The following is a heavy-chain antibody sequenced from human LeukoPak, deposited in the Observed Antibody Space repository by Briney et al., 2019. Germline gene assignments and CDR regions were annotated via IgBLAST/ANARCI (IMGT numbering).Heavy chain of an antibody. D-gene: IGHD2-2*01. V-gene: IGHV3-30*02. Sequence: PGGSLRLSCAASGFTFSSYDMHWVRQAPGKGLEWVAFLRYDGSYKYEYSVKGRFTISRDSSKNTLYLQMHNLRREDAAVYYCAKGGMKYQVPHIDYWGQGTLVTVSS. J-gene: IGHJ4*02. CDR2: LRYDGSYK. CDR1: GFTFSSYD. CDR3: AKGGMKYQVPHIDY.